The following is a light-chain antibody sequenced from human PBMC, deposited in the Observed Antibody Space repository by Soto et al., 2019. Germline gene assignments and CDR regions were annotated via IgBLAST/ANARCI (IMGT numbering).Light chain of an antibody. CDR2: GAS. CDR3: QQYGSSPLT. CDR1: QSVSSNY. Sequence: EIVLTQSPGTLSLSPGERATLSCRASQSVSSNYLAWYQQKPGQAPKVLIYGASIRATGIPDRFTGSGSGTDFTLTISRLEPEDFAVYYCQQYGSSPLTFGGGTKVEIK. V-gene: IGKV3-20*01. J-gene: IGKJ4*01.